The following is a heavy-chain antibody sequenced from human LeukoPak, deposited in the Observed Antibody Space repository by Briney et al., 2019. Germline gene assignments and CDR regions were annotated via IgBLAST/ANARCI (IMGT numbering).Heavy chain of an antibody. CDR1: GFTFSSYT. CDR3: AGYVDTTMLT. Sequence: PGGSLRLSCAASGFTFSSYTMNWVRQAPGKGLEWVSYISSSSSTIYYADSVKGRFTISRDNAKNSLYLQMNSLRDEDTAVYYCAGYVDTTMLTWGQGTLVTVSS. D-gene: IGHD5-18*01. CDR2: ISSSSSTI. V-gene: IGHV3-48*02. J-gene: IGHJ4*02.